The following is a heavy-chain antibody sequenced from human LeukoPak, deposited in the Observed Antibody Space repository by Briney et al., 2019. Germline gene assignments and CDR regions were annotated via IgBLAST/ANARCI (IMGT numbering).Heavy chain of an antibody. CDR1: GYTFTSYY. CDR3: ARESIRDSSGSIFDY. D-gene: IGHD3-22*01. V-gene: IGHV1-46*01. J-gene: IGHJ4*02. Sequence: ASVKVSCKASGYTFTSYYMHWVRQVPGQGLEWMGIINPSGGSTSYAQKFQGRVTMTGDMSTSTVYMELSSLRSEDTAVYYCARESIRDSSGSIFDYWGQGTLVTVSS. CDR2: INPSGGST.